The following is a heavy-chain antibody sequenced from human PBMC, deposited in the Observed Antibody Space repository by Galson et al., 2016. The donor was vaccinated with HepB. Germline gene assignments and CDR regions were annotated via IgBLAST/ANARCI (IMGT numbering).Heavy chain of an antibody. D-gene: IGHD1-14*01. V-gene: IGHV3-13*01. CDR1: GFTFSRYD. CDR3: ARKCGGTGGYFYYGMDV. Sequence: SLRLSCAASGFTFSRYDMHWVRHVTGKGLEWVSAIGTAGDTYYPGSVKGRFTISRENAKDSLYLQMNSLRDEDTAVYYCARKCGGTGGYFYYGMDVLGQGTTVTVSS. CDR2: IGTAGDT. J-gene: IGHJ6*02.